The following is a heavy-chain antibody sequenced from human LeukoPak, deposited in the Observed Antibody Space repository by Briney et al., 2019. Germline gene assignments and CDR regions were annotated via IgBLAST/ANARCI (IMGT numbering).Heavy chain of an antibody. J-gene: IGHJ4*02. V-gene: IGHV3-7*01. CDR3: ARKVRRGSGSYYSDY. D-gene: IGHD3-10*01. Sequence: GGSLRLSCAASGFTFSSYWMSWVRQAPGKGLEWVANIKQDGSEKYYVDSVKGRFTISRDNAKNSLYLQMNSLRAEDTAVYYCARKVRRGSGSYYSDYWGQGTLVTVSS. CDR1: GFTFSSYW. CDR2: IKQDGSEK.